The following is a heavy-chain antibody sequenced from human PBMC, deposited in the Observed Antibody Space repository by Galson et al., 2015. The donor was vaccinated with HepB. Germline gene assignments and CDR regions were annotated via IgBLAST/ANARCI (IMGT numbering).Heavy chain of an antibody. Sequence: SVKASCKVSGYTLTELSMHWVRQAPGKGLEWMGGFDPEDGETIYAQKFQGRVTMTEDTSTDTAYMELSSLRSEDTAVYYCATSVAARPYGMDVWGQGTTATVSS. CDR2: FDPEDGET. V-gene: IGHV1-24*01. CDR1: GYTLTELS. CDR3: ATSVAARPYGMDV. D-gene: IGHD6-6*01. J-gene: IGHJ6*02.